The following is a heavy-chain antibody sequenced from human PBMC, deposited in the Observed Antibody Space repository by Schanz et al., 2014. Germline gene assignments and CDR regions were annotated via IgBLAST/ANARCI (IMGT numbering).Heavy chain of an antibody. V-gene: IGHV1-69*04. CDR1: GYSFTPFP. CDR3: ARGGGPEDVFDI. J-gene: IGHJ3*02. D-gene: IGHD5-12*01. Sequence: QVQLVQSWAEVKGPGASVKVSCKASGYSFTPFPIHWVRQAPGQRLEWMGRIIPIHGIVNYAQRFQDRVRITADKSTSTAYMELSSLRSDDTAVYYCARGGGPEDVFDIWGQGTILTVSS. CDR2: IIPIHGIV.